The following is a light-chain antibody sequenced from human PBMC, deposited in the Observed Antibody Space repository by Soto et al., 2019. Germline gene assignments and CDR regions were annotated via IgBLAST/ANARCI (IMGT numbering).Light chain of an antibody. J-gene: IGKJ1*01. V-gene: IGKV3-15*01. CDR3: QQYYTWPRT. Sequence: EIVMTQSPGTLSLSPGEGATLSCRASQSVSTNLAWYQQKPDQAPRLLIDGASTTATGMPARFSGSGSGTEFTLTISSLQSEDFAVYYCQQYYTWPRTFGQGTRVEIK. CDR1: QSVSTN. CDR2: GAS.